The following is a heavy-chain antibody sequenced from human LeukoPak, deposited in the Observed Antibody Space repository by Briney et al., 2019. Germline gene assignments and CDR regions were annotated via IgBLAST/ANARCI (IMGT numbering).Heavy chain of an antibody. CDR2: ISGTGGHT. Sequence: PGGSLRLSCAASRFTFSSYSMNWVRQAPGKGLEWVSSISGTGGHTYYADSVKGRFTISRDNAKNSLYLQMNSLRAEDTAVYYCARVVGARYYYMDVWGKGTTVTVSS. V-gene: IGHV3-21*01. CDR3: ARVVGARYYYMDV. J-gene: IGHJ6*03. D-gene: IGHD1-26*01. CDR1: RFTFSSYS.